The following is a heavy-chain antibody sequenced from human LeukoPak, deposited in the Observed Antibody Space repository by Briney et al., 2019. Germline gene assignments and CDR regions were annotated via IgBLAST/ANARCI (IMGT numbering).Heavy chain of an antibody. V-gene: IGHV3-48*01. CDR1: GFTFSSYS. J-gene: IGHJ4*02. CDR3: ARDHPQDY. CDR2: ISSSSSTI. Sequence: GRSLRLSCAASGFTFSSYSMNWVRQAPGKGLEWVSYISSSSSTIYYADSVKGRFTISRDNSKNTLYLQMSSLRAEDTAVYYCARDHPQDYWGQGTLVTVSS.